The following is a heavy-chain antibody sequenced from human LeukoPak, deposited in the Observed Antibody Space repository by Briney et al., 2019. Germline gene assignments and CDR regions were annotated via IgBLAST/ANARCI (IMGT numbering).Heavy chain of an antibody. CDR1: GFTVSSNY. Sequence: GGSLRLSCAASGFTVSSNYMSWVRQSPGKGLEWVSVIYSAGSTYYADSVKGRFTISRDNSRNTPFLQMNSLRAEDTAVYYCARGTWLNKLFDYWGQGTLVTVSS. D-gene: IGHD1/OR15-1a*01. CDR3: ARGTWLNKLFDY. V-gene: IGHV3-66*01. J-gene: IGHJ4*02. CDR2: IYSAGST.